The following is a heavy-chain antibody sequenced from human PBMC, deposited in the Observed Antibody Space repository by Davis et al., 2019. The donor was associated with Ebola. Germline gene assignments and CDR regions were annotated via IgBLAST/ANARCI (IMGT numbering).Heavy chain of an antibody. D-gene: IGHD3-22*01. V-gene: IGHV1-18*01. CDR3: ARGQLHYYDTHFDP. CDR1: GYTFTSYG. Sequence: AASVKVSCKASGYTFTSYGISWVRQAPGQGLEWMGWISAYNGNTNYAQKLQGRVTMTTDTSTSTAYMELRSLRSDDTAVYYCARGQLHYYDTHFDPWGQGTLVTVSS. CDR2: ISAYNGNT. J-gene: IGHJ5*02.